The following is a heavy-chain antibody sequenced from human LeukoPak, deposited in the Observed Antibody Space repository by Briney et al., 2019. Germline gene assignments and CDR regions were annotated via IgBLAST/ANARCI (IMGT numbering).Heavy chain of an antibody. CDR3: ARGPLYYDFWSGTYYYYGMDV. V-gene: IGHV4-4*02. Sequence: PSETLSLTCAVSGGSISSSNWWSWVRQPPGKGLEWIGEIYHSGSTNYNPSLKSRVTISVDTSKNQFSLKLSSVTAADTAVYYCARGPLYYDFWSGTYYYYGMDVWGQGTTVTVSS. D-gene: IGHD3-3*01. J-gene: IGHJ6*02. CDR2: IYHSGST. CDR1: GGSISSSNW.